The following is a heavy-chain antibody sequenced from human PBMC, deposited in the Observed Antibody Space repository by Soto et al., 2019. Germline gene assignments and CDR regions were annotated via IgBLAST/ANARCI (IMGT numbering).Heavy chain of an antibody. Sequence: QVPLVQSGAEVKKPGASVKISCKASGYTFTSYGISWVRQAPGQGLEWMGWISAYNGNTNYAQKLQGRVTMTTDTSTSTAYMELRSLRSDDTAVYYCARALGGYGLYNWFDPWGQGTLVTVSS. CDR2: ISAYNGNT. J-gene: IGHJ5*02. V-gene: IGHV1-18*01. D-gene: IGHD3-10*01. CDR3: ARALGGYGLYNWFDP. CDR1: GYTFTSYG.